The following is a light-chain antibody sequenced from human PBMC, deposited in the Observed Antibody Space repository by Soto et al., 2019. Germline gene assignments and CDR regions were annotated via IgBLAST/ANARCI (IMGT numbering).Light chain of an antibody. V-gene: IGKV1-39*01. CDR1: QSISSY. Sequence: DIQMTQSPSSLSASVGDRVTVTCRASQSISSYLNWFQQKPGKAPKLLIYAASSLQSGVPSRFSGSGSGTDFTLTISSLQPEDFATYYCQQSYRTFWTFGQGTKVEIK. J-gene: IGKJ1*01. CDR3: QQSYRTFWT. CDR2: AAS.